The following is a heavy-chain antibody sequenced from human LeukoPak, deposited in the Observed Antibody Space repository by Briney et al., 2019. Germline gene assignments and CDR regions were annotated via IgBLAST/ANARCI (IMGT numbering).Heavy chain of an antibody. V-gene: IGHV1-69*13. CDR3: ARVVETTVTTHWFDP. Sequence: ASVKVSCKVSGYTLTELSMHWVRQAPGQGLEWMGGIIPIFGTANYAQKFQGRVTITADESTSTAYMELSSLRSEDTAVYYCARVVETTVTTHWFDPWGQGTLVTVSS. J-gene: IGHJ5*02. D-gene: IGHD4-17*01. CDR2: IIPIFGTA. CDR1: GYTLTELS.